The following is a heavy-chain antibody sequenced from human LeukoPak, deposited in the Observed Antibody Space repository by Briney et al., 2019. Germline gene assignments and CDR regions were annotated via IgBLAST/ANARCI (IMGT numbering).Heavy chain of an antibody. V-gene: IGHV4-30-2*01. CDR2: IYHSGST. CDR3: ARVYSMVFCP. D-gene: IGHD3-10*01. Sequence: PSETLSLTCAVSGDSISSCGYPWSWIRQPPGKGLEWIGYIYHSGSTYYNPSLKSRVTISVDRSKNQFSLKLSSVTAADTAVYYCARVYSMVFCPWSQGTLVTVSS. J-gene: IGHJ5*02. CDR1: GDSISSCGYP.